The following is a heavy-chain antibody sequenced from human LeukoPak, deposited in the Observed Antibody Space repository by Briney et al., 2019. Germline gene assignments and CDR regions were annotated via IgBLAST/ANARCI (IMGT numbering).Heavy chain of an antibody. V-gene: IGHV3-7*03. CDR2: IKQDGSDK. J-gene: IGHJ4*02. CDR1: GFTFSAYW. CDR3: ARKTVVGSYFDY. Sequence: GESLRLSCAASGFTFSAYWMSWVRQAPGKGLEWVANIKQDGSDKYYVDSVKGRFTISRDNAKNSLYLQMNSLRAEDTAVYYCARKTVVGSYFDYWGQGTLVTVSS. D-gene: IGHD4-23*01.